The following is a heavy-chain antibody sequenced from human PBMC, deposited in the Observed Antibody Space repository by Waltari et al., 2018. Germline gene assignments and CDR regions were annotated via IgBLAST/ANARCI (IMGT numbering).Heavy chain of an antibody. CDR2: IIPIFPTT. Sequence: QVQLVQSGAEVKKPGSSVKVSCNTSGGSFSPFTQTWVRQAPGQGLEWMGGIIPIFPTTNYAQKFQGRLTISADESTRTVYMDLSSLRSEDTAVYYCAKRGVNSTGGAFDYWGQGTLVTVSS. CDR3: AKRGVNSTGGAFDY. D-gene: IGHD3-22*01. CDR1: GGSFSPFT. V-gene: IGHV1-69*01. J-gene: IGHJ4*02.